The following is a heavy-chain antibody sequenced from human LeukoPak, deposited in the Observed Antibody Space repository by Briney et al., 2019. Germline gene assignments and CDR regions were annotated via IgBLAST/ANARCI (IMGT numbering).Heavy chain of an antibody. J-gene: IGHJ5*02. Sequence: SVTLSCNASGGTFNIYSISWVRQAPGQGLEWGGGIIPIVGTANYAQKCQGKVTITTDESTITAYMELSILKSEDTAMDCCAIDNYAGAHWFAPWGQGTLVSVSS. D-gene: IGHD1-7*01. CDR3: AIDNYAGAHWFAP. CDR2: IIPIVGTA. V-gene: IGHV1-69*05. CDR1: GGTFNIYS.